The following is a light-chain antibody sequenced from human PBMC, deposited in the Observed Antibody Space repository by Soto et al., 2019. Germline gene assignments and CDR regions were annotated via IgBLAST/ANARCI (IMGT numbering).Light chain of an antibody. CDR2: AAS. CDR3: QQSYSTPLT. CDR1: QSISNY. V-gene: IGKV1-39*01. J-gene: IGKJ4*01. Sequence: DIQMTQSPSSLSASVGDRVTITCRASQSISNYLNWYQRKPGKAPEFLIYAASSLQSGVPSRFSGSGSGTDFTLHISSLQPEDFATYYCQQSYSTPLTFGGGTKVEMK.